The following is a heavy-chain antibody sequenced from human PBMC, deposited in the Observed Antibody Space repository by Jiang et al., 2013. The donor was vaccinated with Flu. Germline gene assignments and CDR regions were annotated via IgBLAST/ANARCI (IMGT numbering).Heavy chain of an antibody. D-gene: IGHD3-9*01. CDR1: SISSYY. J-gene: IGHJ3*02. Sequence: SISSYYWSSDPAAPTGRDWSGLVYLLQWSTNYNPSLKSRVTISVDTSKNQFSLKLSSVTAADTAVYYCARWYYDILTGYYTPTDAFDIWGQGTMVTVSS. V-gene: IGHV4-59*01. CDR3: ARWYYDILTGYYTPTDAFDI. CDR2: LLQWST.